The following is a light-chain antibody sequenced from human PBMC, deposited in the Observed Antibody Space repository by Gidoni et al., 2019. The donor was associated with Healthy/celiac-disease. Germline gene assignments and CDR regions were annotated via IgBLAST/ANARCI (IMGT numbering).Light chain of an antibody. CDR1: QSVSSSY. CDR3: QQYGSSPV. CDR2: GAS. Sequence: EIVWTQSPGTLSLSPGERAALSCRASQSVSSSYLAWYQQKPGQAPRLLIYGASSMATGIPDRFIGSGSGTDFTLTIRSLEPEDFAVYYCQQYGSSPVFGGGTKVEI. J-gene: IGKJ4*01. V-gene: IGKV3-20*01.